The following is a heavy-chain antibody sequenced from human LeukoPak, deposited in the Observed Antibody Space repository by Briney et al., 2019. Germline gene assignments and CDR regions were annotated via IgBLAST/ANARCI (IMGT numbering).Heavy chain of an antibody. D-gene: IGHD3-16*01. Sequence: GGSLRLSCAASGFTFSSYSMNWVRQAPGKGLEWVSSISSSSSYIYYADSVKGRFTISRDNAKNSLYLQMNSLRAEDTAVYYCARDNYVWGGRAASDYWGQGTLVTVSS. CDR1: GFTFSSYS. V-gene: IGHV3-21*01. CDR3: ARDNYVWGGRAASDY. J-gene: IGHJ4*02. CDR2: ISSSSSYI.